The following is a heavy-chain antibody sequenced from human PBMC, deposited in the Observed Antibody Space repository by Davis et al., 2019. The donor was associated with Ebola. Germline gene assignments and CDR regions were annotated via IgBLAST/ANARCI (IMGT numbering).Heavy chain of an antibody. Sequence: GESLKISCAASGFTFIDYGMHWVRQAPGKGLEWVAFISYDDSNRYYADSVKGRFTISRDNSRNTLYLQMNSLRGEDTAVYYCAKDERRAIFGVVLPYYYYGMDVWGQGTTVTVS. D-gene: IGHD3-3*01. CDR3: AKDERRAIFGVVLPYYYYGMDV. CDR2: ISYDDSNR. CDR1: GFTFIDYG. J-gene: IGHJ6*02. V-gene: IGHV3-30*18.